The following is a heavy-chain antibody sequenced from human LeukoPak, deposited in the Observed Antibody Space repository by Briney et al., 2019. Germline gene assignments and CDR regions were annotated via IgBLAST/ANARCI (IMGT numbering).Heavy chain of an antibody. D-gene: IGHD6-19*01. V-gene: IGHV4-4*02. Sequence: PSGTLSLTCAVSGGSISSSNWWSWVRQPPGKGLEWIGEIYHSGSTNYNPSLKSRVTISVDKSKNQFSLKLSSVTAADTAVYYCARVANGISSGWNRCAFDIWGQGTMVTVSS. J-gene: IGHJ3*02. CDR3: ARVANGISSGWNRCAFDI. CDR2: IYHSGST. CDR1: GGSISSSNW.